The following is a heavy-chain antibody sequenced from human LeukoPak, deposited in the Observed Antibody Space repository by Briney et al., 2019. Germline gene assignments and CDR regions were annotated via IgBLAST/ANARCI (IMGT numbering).Heavy chain of an antibody. CDR2: MYYSGST. Sequence: PSETLSLTCTVSGGSISSGDYYWSWIRQPPGKGLEWIAYMYYSGSTYYNPSLKSRVTISVDTSKNQFSLKLSSVTAADTAVYYCARGGEVSPYWYFDLWGRGTLVTVSS. V-gene: IGHV4-30-4*02. CDR1: GGSISSGDYY. CDR3: ARGGEVSPYWYFDL. D-gene: IGHD3-16*01. J-gene: IGHJ2*01.